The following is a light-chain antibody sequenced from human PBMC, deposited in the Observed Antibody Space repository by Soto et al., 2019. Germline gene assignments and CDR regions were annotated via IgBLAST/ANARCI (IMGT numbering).Light chain of an antibody. J-gene: IGKJ2*03. CDR3: QQYGSSPYS. V-gene: IGKV3-20*01. CDR2: GAS. CDR1: QSGSSSY. Sequence: EIVLTQSPGTLSLSPGARATLSCRASQSGSSSYLAWYQRKPGQAPRLVIYGASSRATGIPDRFSGSGSGTDFTLAISRLEREDFAVYYCQQYGSSPYSFGEGTKLEIK.